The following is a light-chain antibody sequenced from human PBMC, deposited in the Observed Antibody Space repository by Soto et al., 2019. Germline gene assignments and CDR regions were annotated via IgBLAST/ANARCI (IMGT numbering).Light chain of an antibody. CDR2: DAS. CDR3: QQSYSTPPWT. V-gene: IGKV1-5*01. J-gene: IGKJ1*01. CDR1: QSISNR. Sequence: DIQMTQSPSTLSASVGDRVTITCRASQSISNRLAWYQQKPGKAPKVLIYDASSLESGVPSRFSGSGSATEFILTIRSLQPDDFATYFCQQSYSTPPWTFGQGTTGDIK.